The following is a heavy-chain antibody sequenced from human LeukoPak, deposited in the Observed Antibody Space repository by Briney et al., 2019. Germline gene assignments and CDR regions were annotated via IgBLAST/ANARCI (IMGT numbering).Heavy chain of an antibody. J-gene: IGHJ3*02. CDR2: ISSRSSCI. Sequence: GGSLRLSCAASGFTFSSYSMNWVRQAPGKGLEWVSSISSRSSCIYYADSVKGRLTISRDNAKNSLYLQMNSLRAEDTAVYYCAKDRSWGRYFDWSHPNDAFDIWGQGTMVTVSS. V-gene: IGHV3-21*01. D-gene: IGHD3-9*01. CDR3: AKDRSWGRYFDWSHPNDAFDI. CDR1: GFTFSSYS.